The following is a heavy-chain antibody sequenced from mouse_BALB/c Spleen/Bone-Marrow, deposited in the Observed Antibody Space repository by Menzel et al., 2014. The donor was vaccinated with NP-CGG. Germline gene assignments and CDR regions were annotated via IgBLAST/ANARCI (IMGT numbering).Heavy chain of an antibody. CDR2: IRNKANGYTT. CDR1: GFTFTDHY. D-gene: IGHD2-1*01. V-gene: IGHV7-3*02. Sequence: EVQLVESGGGLVQPGGFLRLSCATSGFTFTDHYVSWVRQPPGKALGWLGFIRNKANGYTTEYSASVKGRFTISRGNSQSIVYLQMNTLRAEDSATYYCTRDYLYYFDYWGQGTTLTVSS. CDR3: TRDYLYYFDY. J-gene: IGHJ2*01.